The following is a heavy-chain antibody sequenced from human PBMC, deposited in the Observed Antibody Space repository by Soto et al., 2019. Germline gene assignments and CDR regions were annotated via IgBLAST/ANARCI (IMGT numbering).Heavy chain of an antibody. J-gene: IGHJ5*02. D-gene: IGHD2-2*02. V-gene: IGHV4-61*05. CDR1: GGSISSSSYY. Sequence: PSETLSLTCTVSGGSISSSSYYWGWIRQPPGKGLEWIGYIYYSGRTNYNPSLKSRVTISVDTSKNQFSLKLSSVTAADTAVYYCARGYCSSTICYIWDNWFDPWGQGTLVTV. CDR2: IYYSGRT. CDR3: ARGYCSSTICYIWDNWFDP.